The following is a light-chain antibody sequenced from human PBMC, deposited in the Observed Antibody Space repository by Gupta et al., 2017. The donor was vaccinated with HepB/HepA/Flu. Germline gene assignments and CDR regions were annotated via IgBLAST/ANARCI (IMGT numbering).Light chain of an antibody. Sequence: EIVLTQSPGTLSLSPGERATLSCRASQSVSSSYLAWYQQKPGQAPRLLIYGASSRATGIPDRFSGSGSGTDFTLTISRREPEDFAVYYCQQDGSSPRSFGQGTKLEIK. CDR1: QSVSSSY. J-gene: IGKJ2*04. CDR2: GAS. V-gene: IGKV3-20*01. CDR3: QQDGSSPRS.